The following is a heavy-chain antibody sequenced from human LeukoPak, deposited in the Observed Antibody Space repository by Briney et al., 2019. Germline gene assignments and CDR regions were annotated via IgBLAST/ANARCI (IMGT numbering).Heavy chain of an antibody. Sequence: GESLKISCKGSGYSFTSYWIGWVRQMPGKGLEWTGIVYPGDSETRYRPSFQGKVTISVDKSISTASLQWSSLKASDTAMYYCARHSSYCSSTSCYYIDYWGQGTLVTVSS. D-gene: IGHD2-2*01. J-gene: IGHJ4*02. CDR1: GYSFTSYW. V-gene: IGHV5-51*01. CDR2: VYPGDSET. CDR3: ARHSSYCSSTSCYYIDY.